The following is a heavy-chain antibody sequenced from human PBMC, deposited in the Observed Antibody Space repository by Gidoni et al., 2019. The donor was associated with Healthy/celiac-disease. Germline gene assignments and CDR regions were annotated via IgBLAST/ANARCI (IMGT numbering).Heavy chain of an antibody. D-gene: IGHD6-6*01. CDR3: ASLIAARTKYYYYGMDV. J-gene: IGHJ6*02. CDR2: ISSSSSYI. CDR1: GFIFSSYR. V-gene: IGHV3-21*01. Sequence: EVQLVESGGGLVKPGGSLRLSCAASGFIFSSYRMNWVRQAPGKGLEWVSSISSSSSYIYYADSVKGRFTISRDNAKNSLYLQMNSLRAEDTAVYYCASLIAARTKYYYYGMDVWGQGTTVTVSS.